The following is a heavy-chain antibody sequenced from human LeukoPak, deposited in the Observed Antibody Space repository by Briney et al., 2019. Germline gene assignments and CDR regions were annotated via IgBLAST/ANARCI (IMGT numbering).Heavy chain of an antibody. CDR1: GFTFSSYA. D-gene: IGHD2-21*01. CDR3: AKFHIVVVNGYFDY. Sequence: GGSLRLSCAASGFTFSSYAMSWVRQAPGKGLEWVSAIGGSGDTTYYADSVKGRFTIFRDYSKNTLYLQMNSLRAEDTAVYYCAKFHIVVVNGYFDYWGQGTLVTVSS. V-gene: IGHV3-23*01. CDR2: IGGSGDTT. J-gene: IGHJ4*02.